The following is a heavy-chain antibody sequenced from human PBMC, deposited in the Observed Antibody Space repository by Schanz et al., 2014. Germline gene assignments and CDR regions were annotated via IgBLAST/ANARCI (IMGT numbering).Heavy chain of an antibody. D-gene: IGHD3-9*01. CDR1: GYTFNNHG. CDR3: AKVDRTRYYAMDV. V-gene: IGHV1-69*04. Sequence: QVQLVQSGGEVKKPGASATVSCKASGYTFNNHGISWVRQAPGQGLEWMGRIIPILDKTNYAQKFQGRVTMTADKSTSTVYMEVSGLRSEDTAVYYCAKVDRTRYYAMDVWGQGTTVTVS. CDR2: IIPILDKT. J-gene: IGHJ6*02.